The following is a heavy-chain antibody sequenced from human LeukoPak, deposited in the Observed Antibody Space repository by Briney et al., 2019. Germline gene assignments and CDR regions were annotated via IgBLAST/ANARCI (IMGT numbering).Heavy chain of an antibody. V-gene: IGHV2-5*01. Sequence: SGPTLVKPTQTLTLTCTFSAFSLSTSGVGVGWIRQPPGKALEWLALIYWNDDKRYSPSLKSRLTITKDTSKNQVVLTMTNMDPVDTATYYCAHRLYPLYDSSGYRDRLDAFDIWGQGTMVTVSS. J-gene: IGHJ3*02. CDR3: AHRLYPLYDSSGYRDRLDAFDI. CDR2: IYWNDDK. CDR1: AFSLSTSGVG. D-gene: IGHD3-22*01.